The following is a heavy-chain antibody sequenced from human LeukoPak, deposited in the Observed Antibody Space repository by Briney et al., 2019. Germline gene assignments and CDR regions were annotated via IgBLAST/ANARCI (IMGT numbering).Heavy chain of an antibody. CDR1: GGSISSGDFY. J-gene: IGHJ4*02. CDR2: IYYSRST. V-gene: IGHV4-30-4*01. Sequence: SETLSLTCIVSGGSISSGDFYWSWIRQSPGKGLEWIGYIYYSRSTHYNPSLKSRVSISMDTSKNQFYLKLTSVAAADTAVYFCARGFSYWGQGTLVTVSS. D-gene: IGHD3-3*01. CDR3: ARGFSY.